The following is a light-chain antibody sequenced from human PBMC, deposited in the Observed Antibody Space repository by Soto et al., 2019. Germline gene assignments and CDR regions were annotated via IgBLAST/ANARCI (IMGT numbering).Light chain of an antibody. V-gene: IGLV1-44*01. CDR2: SNN. J-gene: IGLJ1*01. CDR1: SSNIGRNT. Sequence: QSVLTQPPSASGTPGQRVTISCSGSSSNIGRNTVNWDQQLPGTAPKLLIYSNNQRPSGVPDRFSGSKSGTSASLAISGLQSEDEADYYCAAWDDRLNGPVFGPGTKLTVL. CDR3: AAWDDRLNGPV.